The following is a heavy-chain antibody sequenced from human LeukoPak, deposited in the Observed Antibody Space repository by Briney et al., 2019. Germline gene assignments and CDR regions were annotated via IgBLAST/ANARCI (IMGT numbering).Heavy chain of an antibody. J-gene: IGHJ4*02. Sequence: GTSLRLSCAASGFTFSTYGTHWVRQAPGKGLEWVALITYDGYYKYYSDSVKGRFTISSDTSKNTLSLQMNSLRAEDTAVYYCARDLSPVVRASPMGYWGQGTLVTVSS. CDR2: ITYDGYYK. V-gene: IGHV3-30*03. CDR3: ARDLSPVVRASPMGY. CDR1: GFTFSTYG. D-gene: IGHD3-10*01.